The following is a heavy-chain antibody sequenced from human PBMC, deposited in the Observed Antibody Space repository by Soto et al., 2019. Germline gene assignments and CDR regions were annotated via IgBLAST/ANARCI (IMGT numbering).Heavy chain of an antibody. CDR2: IYYSGKT. Sequence: SETLSLTCTVSGDTIYSDNYYWTWIRQPPGRGLELIAYIYYSGKTYYNPSLKSRVTISVDTSKNQFSLKLSSVTAADTAVYYCARQGITMIVVVPSDDFDIWGQGTMVTVSS. CDR1: GDTIYSDNYY. V-gene: IGHV4-30-4*01. CDR3: ARQGITMIVVVPSDDFDI. D-gene: IGHD3-22*01. J-gene: IGHJ3*02.